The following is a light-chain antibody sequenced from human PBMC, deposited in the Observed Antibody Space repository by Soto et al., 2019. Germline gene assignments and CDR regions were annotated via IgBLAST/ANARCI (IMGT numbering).Light chain of an antibody. V-gene: IGLV1-44*01. CDR2: SND. CDR3: ATWDDSLNGTV. CDR1: SPNIGSNA. Sequence: QSVLTQPPSVSGAPGETVTISCSGSSPNIGSNAVNWYQQVPATAPKLLIYSNDQRPSGVPDRFSASKSGTSASLAISGLQSEDEADYSCATWDDSLNGTVFGGGTKLTVL. J-gene: IGLJ2*01.